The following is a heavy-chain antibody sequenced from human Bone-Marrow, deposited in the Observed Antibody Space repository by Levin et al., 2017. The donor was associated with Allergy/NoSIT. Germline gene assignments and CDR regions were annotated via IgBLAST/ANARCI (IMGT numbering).Heavy chain of an antibody. J-gene: IGHJ4*02. D-gene: IGHD2-15*01. V-gene: IGHV4-61*02. CDR1: SHSIRSNSYY. CDR3: ARDGRYCSGGTCDREWLDV. Sequence: SETLSLTCTVSSHSIRSNSYYYNWIRQPAGTGLEWIGRIFTSGSTNYNPSLKSRVNISLDMSRNQFSLNLSSVTAADTAVYYCARDGRYCSGGTCDREWLDVWGQGKMVTVSS. CDR2: IFTSGST.